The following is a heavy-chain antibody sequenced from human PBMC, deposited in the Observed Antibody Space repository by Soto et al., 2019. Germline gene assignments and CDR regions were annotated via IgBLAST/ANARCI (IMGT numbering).Heavy chain of an antibody. CDR1: GFTFNSYA. CDR3: VRKYPGTRPFDY. J-gene: IGHJ4*01. V-gene: IGHV3-23*01. Sequence: VGSLRLSCADSGFTFNSYAMNWVRQAPGKGLAWVSAIGTDGNTYYANSVKGRFTISRDNSRTTLYLQMNSLRVEDTALYYCVRKYPGTRPFDYWGQGTLVTVSS. D-gene: IGHD2-2*01. CDR2: IGTDGNT.